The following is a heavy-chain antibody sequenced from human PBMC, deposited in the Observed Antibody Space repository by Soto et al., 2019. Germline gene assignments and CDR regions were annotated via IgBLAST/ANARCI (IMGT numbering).Heavy chain of an antibody. V-gene: IGHV3-73*01. D-gene: IGHD3-9*01. J-gene: IGHJ6*02. Sequence: EVQLVEAGGGLVQPGGSLKLSCAASGFTFSGSAMHWVRQASGKGLEWVGRIRSKANSYATAYAASVKGRFTISRDDSKNTAYLQMNSLKTEDTAVYYCTSTYYDILTGYKSHYYYYYGMDVWGQGTTVTVSS. CDR3: TSTYYDILTGYKSHYYYYYGMDV. CDR2: IRSKANSYAT. CDR1: GFTFSGSA.